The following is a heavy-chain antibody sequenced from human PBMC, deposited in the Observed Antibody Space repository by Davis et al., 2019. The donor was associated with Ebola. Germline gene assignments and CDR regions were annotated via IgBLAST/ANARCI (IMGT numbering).Heavy chain of an antibody. V-gene: IGHV3-11*06. Sequence: GGSLRLSCAASGLTFSDYYMSWIRQAPGKGLEWVSYISSSSSYTNYADSVKGRFTISRDNAKNSLYLQMNSLRAEDTAVYYCARLSSSIGLDPWGQGTLVTVSS. CDR1: GLTFSDYY. CDR3: ARLSSSIGLDP. J-gene: IGHJ5*02. CDR2: ISSSSSYT. D-gene: IGHD6-6*01.